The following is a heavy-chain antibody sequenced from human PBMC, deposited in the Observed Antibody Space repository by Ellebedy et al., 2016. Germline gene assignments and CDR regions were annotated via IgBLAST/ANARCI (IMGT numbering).Heavy chain of an antibody. CDR1: GGSISGYY. V-gene: IGHV4-4*07. CDR2: MFTSGST. J-gene: IGHJ3*02. Sequence: SETLSLTXIVSGGSISGYYWSWIRQPPGKGLEWIGRMFTSGSTNYNPSLKSRVTMSVDTSKNQFSLKLTSVTAADTAVYYCARSLRGDGGYDFGLEIWGQGTAVTVSS. CDR3: ARSLRGDGGYDFGLEI. D-gene: IGHD5-12*01.